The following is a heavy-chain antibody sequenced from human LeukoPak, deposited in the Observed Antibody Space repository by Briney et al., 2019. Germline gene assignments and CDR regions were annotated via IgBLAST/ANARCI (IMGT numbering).Heavy chain of an antibody. CDR3: ARDLTMVRGVPDY. CDR1: GYTFINNW. CDR2: INPTGTGT. D-gene: IGHD3-10*01. J-gene: IGHJ4*02. V-gene: IGHV1-46*01. Sequence: ASVKVSCKASGYTFINNWMHWVRQAPGQGLEWVGLINPTGTGTLYAQKFQGRVTLTRDMSTSTAYMELRSLRSDDTAVYYCARDLTMVRGVPDYWGQGTLVTVSS.